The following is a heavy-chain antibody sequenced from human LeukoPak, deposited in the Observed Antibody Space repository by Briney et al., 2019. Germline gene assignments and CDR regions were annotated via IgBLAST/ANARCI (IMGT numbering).Heavy chain of an antibody. CDR3: AKDTTPPYSGSYFGTDY. CDR2: ISGDGGST. J-gene: IGHJ4*02. D-gene: IGHD1-26*01. V-gene: IGHV3-43*02. Sequence: GGSLRLSCAASGFTFDDYAMHWVRQAPGKGLEWVSLISGDGGSTYYADSVKGRFTISRDNSKNSLYLQMNSLRTEDTALYYCAKDTTPPYSGSYFGTDYWGQGTLVTVSS. CDR1: GFTFDDYA.